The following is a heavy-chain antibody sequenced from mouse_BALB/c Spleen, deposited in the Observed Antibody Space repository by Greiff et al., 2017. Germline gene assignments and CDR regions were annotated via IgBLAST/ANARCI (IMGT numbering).Heavy chain of an antibody. V-gene: IGHV5-17*02. CDR2: ISSGSSTI. J-gene: IGHJ4*01. D-gene: IGHD2-14*01. CDR3: ARWGRDDDAMDY. CDR1: GFTFSSFG. Sequence: EVKLVESGGGLVQPGGSRKLSCAASGFTFSSFGMHWVRQAPEKGLEWVPYISSGSSTIYYADTVKGRFTISRDNPKNTLFLQMTSLRSEDTAMYYCARWGRDDDAMDYWGQGTSVTVSS.